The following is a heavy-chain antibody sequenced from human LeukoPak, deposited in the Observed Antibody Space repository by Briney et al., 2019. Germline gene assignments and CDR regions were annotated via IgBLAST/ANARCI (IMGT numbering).Heavy chain of an antibody. Sequence: PSETLSLTCTVSGGSISSSSYYWGWIRQPPGKGLEWIGSIYYSGSTYYNPSLKSRVTISVATSKNQFSLKLSSVTAADTAVYYCARQDIAAAGAFDYWGQGTLVTVSS. CDR2: IYYSGST. CDR3: ARQDIAAAGAFDY. CDR1: GGSISSSSYY. V-gene: IGHV4-39*01. D-gene: IGHD6-13*01. J-gene: IGHJ4*02.